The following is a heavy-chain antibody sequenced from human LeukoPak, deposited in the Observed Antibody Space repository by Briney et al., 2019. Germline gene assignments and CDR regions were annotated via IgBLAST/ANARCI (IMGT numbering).Heavy chain of an antibody. CDR3: AREGWQWLVHAFDI. CDR2: INPSGGST. V-gene: IGHV1-46*01. CDR1: GYIFTSYF. J-gene: IGHJ3*02. D-gene: IGHD6-19*01. Sequence: ASVKVSCKASGYIFTSYFMHWVRQAPGQGLEWMGLINPSGGSTRYAQKFQGRVTMTRDMSTSTVYMELSRLRSDDTAVYYCAREGWQWLVHAFDIWGQGTMVTVSS.